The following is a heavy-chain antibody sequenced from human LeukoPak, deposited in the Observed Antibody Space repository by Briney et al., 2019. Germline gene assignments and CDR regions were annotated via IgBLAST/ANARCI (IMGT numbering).Heavy chain of an antibody. CDR2: IYTSGST. V-gene: IGHV4-4*07. CDR1: GGSISSYY. J-gene: IGHJ3*02. D-gene: IGHD3-22*01. Sequence: SETLSLTCTVSGGSISSYYWSWIRQPAGKGLEWIGRIYTSGSTNYNPSLKSRVTMSVDTSKSQFSLKLSSMTAADTAVYYCARDTYYYDSSGYYYKGDAFDIWGQGTMVTVSS. CDR3: ARDTYYYDSSGYYYKGDAFDI.